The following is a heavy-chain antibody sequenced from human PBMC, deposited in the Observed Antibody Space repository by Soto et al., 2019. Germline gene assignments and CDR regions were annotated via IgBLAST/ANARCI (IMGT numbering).Heavy chain of an antibody. Sequence: SETLSLTCAVYGGSLGSYHYDWIRQSPGKGLEWIGEINDSGSTNDNPSLKSRVTISADKSKNQFSLRLNPVTAADTAVYYCARGRRQQLVRSKSDWFDPWGQGILVTVSS. CDR2: INDSGST. CDR3: ARGRRQQLVRSKSDWFDP. J-gene: IGHJ5*02. V-gene: IGHV4-34*01. D-gene: IGHD6-13*01. CDR1: GGSLGSYH.